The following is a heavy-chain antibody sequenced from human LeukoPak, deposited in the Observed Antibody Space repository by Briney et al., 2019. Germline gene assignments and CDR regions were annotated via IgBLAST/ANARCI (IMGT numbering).Heavy chain of an antibody. D-gene: IGHD3-3*01. J-gene: IGHJ4*02. V-gene: IGHV3-23*01. Sequence: GGSLRLSCAASGFTFSSYGMSWVRQAPGKGLEWVSAISGSGGSTYYADSVKGRFTISRDNSKNTLYLQMNSLRAEDTAVYYCAKFKYDFWSGYYPYYFDYWGQGTLVTVSS. CDR3: AKFKYDFWSGYYPYYFDY. CDR2: ISGSGGST. CDR1: GFTFSSYG.